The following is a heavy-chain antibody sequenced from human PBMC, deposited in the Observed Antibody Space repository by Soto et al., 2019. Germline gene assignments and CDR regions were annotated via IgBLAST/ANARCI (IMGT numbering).Heavy chain of an antibody. D-gene: IGHD3-22*01. Sequence: TLTLTCAVSGDSTRNGYHWAWIRQPPGTGLERVACIYPSRSTHYNPSLTSRVTISVDTSKNQFSLKVNSVTAAVSAVYFCVRKDRVGYCPYLGQGILGVVSS. V-gene: IGHV4-38-2*01. J-gene: IGHJ1*01. CDR2: IYPSRST. CDR1: GDSTRNGYH. CDR3: VRKDRVGYCPY.